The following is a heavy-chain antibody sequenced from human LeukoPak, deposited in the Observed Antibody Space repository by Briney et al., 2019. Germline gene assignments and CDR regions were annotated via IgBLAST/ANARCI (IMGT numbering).Heavy chain of an antibody. CDR3: ARVRCSGGSCYFDY. J-gene: IGHJ4*02. V-gene: IGHV3-21*01. CDR1: GFTFSSYS. Sequence: SGGSLRLSCAASGFTFSSYSMNWVRQAPGKGLEWVSSISSSSSYIYYADSVKGLFTISRDNAKNSLYLQMNSLGAEDTAVYYCARVRCSGGSCYFDYWGQGTLVTVSS. D-gene: IGHD2-15*01. CDR2: ISSSSSYI.